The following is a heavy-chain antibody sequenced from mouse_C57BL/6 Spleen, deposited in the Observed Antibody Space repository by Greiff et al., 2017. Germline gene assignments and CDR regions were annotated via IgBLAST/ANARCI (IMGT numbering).Heavy chain of an antibody. Sequence: VQVVESGAELMKPGASVKLSCKATGYTFTGYWIEWVKQRPGHGLEWIGEILPGSGSTNYNEKFKGKATFTADTSSNTAYMQLSSLTTEDSAIYYCARYYYYGSSPNWYFDVWGTGTTVTVSS. CDR1: GYTFTGYW. D-gene: IGHD1-1*01. V-gene: IGHV1-9*01. J-gene: IGHJ1*03. CDR2: ILPGSGST. CDR3: ARYYYYGSSPNWYFDV.